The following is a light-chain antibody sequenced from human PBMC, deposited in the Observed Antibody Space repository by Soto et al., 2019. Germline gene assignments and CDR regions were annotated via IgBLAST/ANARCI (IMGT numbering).Light chain of an antibody. Sequence: QSVLTQPPSASGTPGQRVPISCSESGSNIGSNAVNWYQQLPGTAPKLLIYSNDQRPSGVPDRFSGSKSGTSASLAISGLQSGDEADYYCAAWDDSLNGVVFGGGTQLTVL. CDR3: AAWDDSLNGVV. V-gene: IGLV1-44*01. CDR2: SND. CDR1: GSNIGSNA. J-gene: IGLJ3*02.